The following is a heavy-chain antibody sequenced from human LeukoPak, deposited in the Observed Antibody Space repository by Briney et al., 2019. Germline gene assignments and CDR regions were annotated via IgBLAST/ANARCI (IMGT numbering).Heavy chain of an antibody. J-gene: IGHJ5*02. CDR1: GYTFTGYY. V-gene: IGHV1-2*02. D-gene: IGHD3-22*01. CDR3: ARASDSSGYFNWLDP. CDR2: INPNSGGT. Sequence: ASVKVSCKASGYTFTGYYMHWVRQAPGQGLEWMGWINPNSGGTNYAQKFQGRVTMTRDTSINTAYMELGGLTSDDTAVYYCARASDSSGYFNWLDPWGQGTLVTVSS.